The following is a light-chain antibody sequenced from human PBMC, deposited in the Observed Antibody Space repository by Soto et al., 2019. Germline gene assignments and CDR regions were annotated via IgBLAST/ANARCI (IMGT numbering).Light chain of an antibody. CDR1: QSVRTN. V-gene: IGKV3-15*01. Sequence: EVVVTQSPATLSVSLGGRATLSCRASQSVRTNLAWYQQKPGQAPRLLIYAASTRATGVPPRFCGSGSGTEFTLTITSLQSEDFAVYYCQQYNNWPPLTFGSGTKLEVK. J-gene: IGKJ4*01. CDR2: AAS. CDR3: QQYNNWPPLT.